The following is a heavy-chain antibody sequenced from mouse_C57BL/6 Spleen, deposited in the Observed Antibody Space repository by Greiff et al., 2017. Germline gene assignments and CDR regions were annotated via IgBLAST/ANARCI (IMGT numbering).Heavy chain of an antibody. CDR2: IYPGSGGT. CDR1: GYTFTSYW. V-gene: IGHV1-55*01. CDR3: ARAKVPRDYYDMDY. J-gene: IGHJ4*01. Sequence: QVQLQQPGAELVKPGASVKMSCKASGYTFTSYWITWVKQRPGQGLEWIGDIYPGSGGTNYNEKFKSKATLTVDTSSSTAYMQLSSLTSEDSAVYDCARAKVPRDYYDMDYWGQGTSVTVSS. D-gene: IGHD5-1*01.